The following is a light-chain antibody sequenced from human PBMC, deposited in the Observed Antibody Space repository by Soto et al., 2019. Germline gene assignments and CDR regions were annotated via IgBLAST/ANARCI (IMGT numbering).Light chain of an antibody. CDR3: HQYNNWPIT. V-gene: IGKV3-15*01. CDR1: QSVSTN. Sequence: EIVMTQSPATLSVSPGERATLSCRASQSVSTNLAWYQQKPGQAARLLIYDASTRATGLPARFSGSGSGTEFTLTISSLQSEDFGVYYCHQYNNWPITFGQGTRLEI. J-gene: IGKJ5*01. CDR2: DAS.